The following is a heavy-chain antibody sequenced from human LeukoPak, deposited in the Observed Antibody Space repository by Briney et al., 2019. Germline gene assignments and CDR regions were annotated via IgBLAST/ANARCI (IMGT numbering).Heavy chain of an antibody. CDR1: GGSISSSSYY. CDR2: IYYSGST. Sequence: SETLSLTCTVSGGSISSSSYYWGWIRQPPGKGLEWIGSIYYSGSTYYNPSLKSRVTISVDTSKNQFSLKLSSVTAADTAVYYCARTEESGYSYGYFGYYYYMDVWGKGTTVTVSS. V-gene: IGHV4-39*01. J-gene: IGHJ6*03. D-gene: IGHD5-18*01. CDR3: ARTEESGYSYGYFGYYYYMDV.